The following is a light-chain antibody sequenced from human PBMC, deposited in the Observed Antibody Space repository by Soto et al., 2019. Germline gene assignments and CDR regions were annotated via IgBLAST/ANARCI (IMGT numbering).Light chain of an antibody. CDR2: GAS. V-gene: IGKV3-15*01. CDR3: QHYNNWPPYT. CDR1: QSVSNN. J-gene: IGKJ2*01. Sequence: EILMTQSPATLSVSPGERATLSCRASQSVSNNLAWYQQKVGQAPRLLIYGASTRATGIPARFSGSGSGTEFTLTISSLQSEDFVVYYCQHYNNWPPYTFGQGTKLEIK.